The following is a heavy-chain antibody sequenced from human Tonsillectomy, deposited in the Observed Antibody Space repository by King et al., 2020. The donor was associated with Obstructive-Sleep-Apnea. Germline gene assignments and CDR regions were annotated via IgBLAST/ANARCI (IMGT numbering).Heavy chain of an antibody. V-gene: IGHV3-30*15. D-gene: IGHD4-17*01. Sequence: QLVQSGGGVVQPGSSLRLSCVASGFTFSDYALHWVRQAPGKGREWVACVSKDGTNKKYQDSVKGRFTSSRHNSKNMLYLQVSSLREDDTALYYCARLRVAYGDLPVWGRGTLVVVSS. CDR2: VSKDGTNK. CDR1: GFTFSDYA. CDR3: ARLRVAYGDLPV. J-gene: IGHJ2*01.